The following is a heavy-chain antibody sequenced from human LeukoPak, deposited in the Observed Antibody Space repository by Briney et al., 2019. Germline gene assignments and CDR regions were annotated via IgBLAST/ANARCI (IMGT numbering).Heavy chain of an antibody. CDR2: ITSSGGKR. V-gene: IGHV3-48*03. CDR1: GFIFSSYE. CDR3: AIKGLLWFGES. Sequence: GGSLGLSCAASGFIFSSYEMNWVRQAPGKGLEWVSYITSSGGKRYYADSVKGRFTISRDNAENSLYLQMNSLRAEDTAVYYCAIKGLLWFGESWGQGTLVTVSS. D-gene: IGHD3-10*01. J-gene: IGHJ4*02.